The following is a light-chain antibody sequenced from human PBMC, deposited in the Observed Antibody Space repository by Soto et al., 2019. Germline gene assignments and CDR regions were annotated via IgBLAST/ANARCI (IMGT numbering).Light chain of an antibody. J-gene: IGKJ1*01. CDR3: QQYNSSPST. CDR2: KAS. V-gene: IGKV1-5*03. CDR1: QSISSW. Sequence: DIQMTQSPSTLSASVGDRVTITCRASQSISSWLAWYQQKPGKAPKLLIYKASSLESGVPSRFSGSGSGTEFTLTISSLQPDDFATYYRQQYNSSPSTFGQGTKVEIK.